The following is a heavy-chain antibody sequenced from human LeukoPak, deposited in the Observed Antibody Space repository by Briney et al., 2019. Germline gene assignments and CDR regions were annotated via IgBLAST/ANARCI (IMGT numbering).Heavy chain of an antibody. V-gene: IGHV3-48*03. CDR2: ISSSGSTI. D-gene: IGHD3-10*01. CDR3: ASGNYYSSGTFDY. J-gene: IGHJ4*02. CDR1: GFTFSSYE. Sequence: GGSLRLSCAASGFTFSSYEMNWVRQAPGKGLEWVSYISSSGSTIYYADSVKGRFTISRDNAKNSLYLQMNSLRAEDTAVYYCASGNYYSSGTFDYWGQGTLVTVSS.